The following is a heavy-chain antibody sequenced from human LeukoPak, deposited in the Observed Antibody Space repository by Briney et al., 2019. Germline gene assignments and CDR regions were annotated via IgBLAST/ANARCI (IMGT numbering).Heavy chain of an antibody. V-gene: IGHV4-59*01. D-gene: IGHD3-10*01. Sequence: PSETLSLTCIVSGGSMNNYYWTWIRQPPGKGLEWIAYIHYTGITNYNPFLRSRVTISPDASKSQFSLKLNSVTAADTAFYYCARILEGSGAAFDIWGQGTMVTVSS. CDR2: IHYTGIT. CDR1: GGSMNNYY. J-gene: IGHJ3*02. CDR3: ARILEGSGAAFDI.